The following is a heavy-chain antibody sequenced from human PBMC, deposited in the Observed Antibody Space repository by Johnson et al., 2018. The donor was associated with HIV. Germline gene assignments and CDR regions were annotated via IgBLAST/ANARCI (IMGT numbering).Heavy chain of an antibody. V-gene: IGHV3-30*03. CDR3: ARDLYTSSWYFAFDI. J-gene: IGHJ3*02. Sequence: QVQLVESGGGLIQPGGSLRLSCAASGFTVSINYMSWVRQAPGKGLEWVAVISYDGSNQYYADSVKDRFTISRDNSKNTLYLQMNSLRAEDTAVYCCARDLYTSSWYFAFDIWGQGTMVTVSS. D-gene: IGHD6-13*01. CDR2: ISYDGSNQ. CDR1: GFTVSINY.